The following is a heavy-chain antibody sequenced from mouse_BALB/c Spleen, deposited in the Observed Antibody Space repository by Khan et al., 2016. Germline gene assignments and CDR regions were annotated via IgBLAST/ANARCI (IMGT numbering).Heavy chain of an antibody. CDR2: INTNTGEP. CDR3: SRITTVVATDFDY. Sequence: QIQLVQSGPELKKPGETVKISCKASGYTFTNYGMNWVKQVPGKGLKWMGWINTNTGEPTYAEEFKGRFAFSLETSASTAYLQINNLKNEDTATYFCSRITTVVATDFDYWGQGTTLTVSS. CDR1: GYTFTNYG. J-gene: IGHJ2*01. D-gene: IGHD1-1*01. V-gene: IGHV9-3*02.